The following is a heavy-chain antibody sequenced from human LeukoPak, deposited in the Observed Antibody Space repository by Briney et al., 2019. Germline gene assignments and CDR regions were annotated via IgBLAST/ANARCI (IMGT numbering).Heavy chain of an antibody. D-gene: IGHD1-26*01. J-gene: IGHJ4*02. Sequence: GGSLRLSCAAPGFTFTSYSMNWVPQGPGKGLEWFSSISSSSTSIYYADSVKGRFTISRDNAKNSLYLQMNSLRAEDTAVYYCATKTSGSYPFDYWGQGTLVTVSS. V-gene: IGHV3-21*01. CDR1: GFTFTSYS. CDR2: ISSSSTSI. CDR3: ATKTSGSYPFDY.